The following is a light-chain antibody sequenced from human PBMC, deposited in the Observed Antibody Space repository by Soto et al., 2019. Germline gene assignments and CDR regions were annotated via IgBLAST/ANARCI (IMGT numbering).Light chain of an antibody. CDR1: QSVGSN. J-gene: IGKJ4*01. V-gene: IGKV3-15*01. Sequence: EIVMTQSPATLSVSPGERATLSCRASQSVGSNLAWYQQKPGQGPRLLIYGASTRATDIPGRFSGSGSGTEFTLTISSLQSEDFAVYYCQQYNDWPLTFGGGTKVEIK. CDR2: GAS. CDR3: QQYNDWPLT.